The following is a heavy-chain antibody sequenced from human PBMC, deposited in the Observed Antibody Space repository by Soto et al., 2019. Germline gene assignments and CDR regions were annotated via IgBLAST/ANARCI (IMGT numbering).Heavy chain of an antibody. J-gene: IGHJ4*02. V-gene: IGHV2-5*02. CDR1: GFSLSTSGVG. D-gene: IGHD3-10*01. CDR2: IYWDDNK. CDR3: AHHPYYGLGSCSFDY. Sequence: QITLKESGPTLVKPTQTLTLTCTFSGFSLSTSGVGVGWIRQPPGKALEWLAVIYWDDNKRYSPSLKSRITITKDTSKNQVVLTMTNMDPVDSATYYCAHHPYYGLGSCSFDYWGQGTLVTVFS.